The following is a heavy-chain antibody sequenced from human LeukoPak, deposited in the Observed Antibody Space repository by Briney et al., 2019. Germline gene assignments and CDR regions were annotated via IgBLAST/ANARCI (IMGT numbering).Heavy chain of an antibody. Sequence: ASVKVSCKASGYTFTGYYMHWVRQAPGQGLEWMGWINPNSGGTNYAQKFQGRVTMTRDTSINTAYMELSRLRSDDTAVYYCARDHRGDYALYYYYYGMDVWGQGTTVTVSS. CDR2: INPNSGGT. CDR1: GYTFTGYY. CDR3: ARDHRGDYALYYYYYGMDV. D-gene: IGHD4-17*01. V-gene: IGHV1-2*02. J-gene: IGHJ6*02.